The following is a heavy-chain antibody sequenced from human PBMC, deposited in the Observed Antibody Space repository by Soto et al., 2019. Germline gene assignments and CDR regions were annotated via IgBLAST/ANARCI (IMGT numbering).Heavy chain of an antibody. D-gene: IGHD2-2*01. CDR3: ARDRRGTSPLYYYYYYGMDV. J-gene: IGHJ6*02. V-gene: IGHV4-30-4*01. Sequence: SETLSLTCTVSGGSISSGDYYWSWIRQPPGKGLEWIGYIYYSGSTYYNPSLKSRVTISVDTSKNQFSLKLSSVTAADTAVYYCARDRRGTSPLYYYYYYGMDVWGQGTTVTVS. CDR1: GGSISSGDYY. CDR2: IYYSGST.